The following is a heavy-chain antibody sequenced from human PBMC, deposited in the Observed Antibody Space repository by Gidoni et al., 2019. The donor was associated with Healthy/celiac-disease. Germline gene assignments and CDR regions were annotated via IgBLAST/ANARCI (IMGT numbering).Heavy chain of an antibody. Sequence: EVQLVESGGGLVKPGGSLRLSCAASGFTFSSYSMNWVRQAPGEGLEWVSSISSSSSYIYYADSVKGRFTISRDNAKNSLYLQMNSLRAEDTAVYYCASSVGIQLWYYDYWGQGTLVTVSS. D-gene: IGHD5-18*01. CDR1: GFTFSSYS. CDR3: ASSVGIQLWYYDY. V-gene: IGHV3-21*01. CDR2: ISSSSSYI. J-gene: IGHJ4*02.